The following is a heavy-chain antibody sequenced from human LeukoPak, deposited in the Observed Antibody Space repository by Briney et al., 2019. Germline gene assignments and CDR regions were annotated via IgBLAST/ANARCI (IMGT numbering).Heavy chain of an antibody. CDR2: ISGSGGST. V-gene: IGHV3-11*04. CDR1: GFTFSDYY. D-gene: IGHD2-21*01. CDR3: AREEINCGGDCFYY. J-gene: IGHJ4*02. Sequence: PGGSLRLSCAASGFTFSDYYMSWIRQAPGKGLEWVSAISGSGGSTYYADSVKGRFTTSRDNAKNSLYLQMNSLRAEDTAVYYCAREEINCGGDCFYYWGRGTLVTVSS.